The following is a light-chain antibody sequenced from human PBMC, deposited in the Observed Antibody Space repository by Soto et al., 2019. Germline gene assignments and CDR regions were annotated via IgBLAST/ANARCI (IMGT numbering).Light chain of an antibody. V-gene: IGKV3-20*01. J-gene: IGKJ5*01. CDR3: QQSDT. Sequence: SLLTQTPGTRCLCQGVDAAVSCRASQSVSSTYLAWYQQKPGQAPRLLIYGTSSRATGIPDRFSGSGSGTDFTLPISRLEPEDFAVYYCQQSDTFGQGTRLEIK. CDR1: QSVSSTY. CDR2: GTS.